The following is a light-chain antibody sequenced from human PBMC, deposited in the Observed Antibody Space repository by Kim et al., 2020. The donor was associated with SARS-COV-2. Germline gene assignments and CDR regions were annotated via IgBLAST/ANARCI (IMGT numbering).Light chain of an antibody. Sequence: IQMTQSPSTLSASVGTRVTITCRASQSISNNLAWYQQKPGKAPKVLIYKASSLESGVPSRFSGSGSGTEFTLTISSLQPDDFATYYCQHYNGYPLTFGGRTKVDIK. J-gene: IGKJ4*01. V-gene: IGKV1-5*03. CDR2: KAS. CDR1: QSISNN. CDR3: QHYNGYPLT.